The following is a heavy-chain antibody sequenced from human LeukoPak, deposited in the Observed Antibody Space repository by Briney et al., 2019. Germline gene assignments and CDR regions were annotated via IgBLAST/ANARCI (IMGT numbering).Heavy chain of an antibody. V-gene: IGHV3-9*01. Sequence: GGSLRLSCAASGFSFHDYAMHWVRQAPGKGLEWVSGISWHSGRIAYADSVRGRFTISRDNAKNSLSLQMNSLRDDDTAVYYCAKDAYGGATFFYYMGVWGKGTTVIVSS. CDR1: GFSFHDYA. CDR3: AKDAYGGATFFYYMGV. D-gene: IGHD2/OR15-2a*01. J-gene: IGHJ6*03. CDR2: ISWHSGRI.